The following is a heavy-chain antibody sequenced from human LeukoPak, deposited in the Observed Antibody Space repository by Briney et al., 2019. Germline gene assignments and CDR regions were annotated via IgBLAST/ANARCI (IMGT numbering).Heavy chain of an antibody. CDR3: ARVGIAAAGWVGNWFDP. D-gene: IGHD6-13*01. CDR2: IKQDGSEK. V-gene: IGHV3-7*01. Sequence: GGSLRLSCAASGFTFSSYWMSWVRQAPGKGLEWVANIKQDGSEKYYVDSVKGRFTISRDNAKNSLYLQMNSLRAEDTAVYYCARVGIAAAGWVGNWFDPWGQGTLVTVSS. CDR1: GFTFSSYW. J-gene: IGHJ5*02.